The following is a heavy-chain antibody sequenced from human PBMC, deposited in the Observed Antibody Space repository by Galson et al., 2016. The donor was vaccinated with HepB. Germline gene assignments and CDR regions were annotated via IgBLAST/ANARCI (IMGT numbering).Heavy chain of an antibody. J-gene: IGHJ4*02. Sequence: SLRLSCAASGFSFSSYWMSWVRQAPGKGLDWVSSIRYDMSVTACADSVKGRFTISRDNAKNTLYLHMHSLRPEDSAVYYCSRETSTHWGQGTLVTVSS. V-gene: IGHV3-74*01. CDR2: IRYDMSVT. CDR3: SRETSTH. CDR1: GFSFSSYW. D-gene: IGHD2/OR15-2a*01.